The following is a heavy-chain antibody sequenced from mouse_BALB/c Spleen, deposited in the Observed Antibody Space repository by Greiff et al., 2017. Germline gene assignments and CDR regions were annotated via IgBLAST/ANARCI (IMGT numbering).Heavy chain of an antibody. CDR2: IDPANGNT. CDR1: GFNIKDTY. V-gene: IGHV14-3*02. D-gene: IGHD2-4*01. J-gene: IGHJ2*01. CDR3: ASDYYFDY. Sequence: LVESGAELVKPGASVKLSCTASGFNIKDTYMHWVKQRPEQGLEWIGRIDPANGNTKYDPKFQGKATITADTSSNTAYLQLSSLTSEDTAVYYCASDYYFDYWGQGTTLTVSS.